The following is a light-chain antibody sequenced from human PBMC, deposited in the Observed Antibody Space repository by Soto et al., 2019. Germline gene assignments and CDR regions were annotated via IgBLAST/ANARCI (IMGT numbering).Light chain of an antibody. CDR3: GAWDITRTGRWV. J-gene: IGLJ3*02. CDR2: RTE. V-gene: IGLV1-44*01. CDR1: RSRIGNNI. Sequence: QSVLSQPQSASGAPGQISTGAWSCRRSRIGNNIVTWYQQLPGVAPKVVIYRTEQRPSGVPDRFSGSKSGTSASLAISGLQPEDEADYYCGAWDITRTGRWVFGGGTKATVL.